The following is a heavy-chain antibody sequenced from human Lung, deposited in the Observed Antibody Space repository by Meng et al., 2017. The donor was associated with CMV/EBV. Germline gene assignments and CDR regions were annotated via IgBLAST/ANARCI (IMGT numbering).Heavy chain of an antibody. CDR2: ISTYNGNT. D-gene: IGHD3-3*01. CDR3: ARDWRPMNAQPNWFDS. V-gene: IGHV1-18*01. J-gene: IGHJ5*01. CDR1: GYTFTSYG. Sequence: ASXXVSXKASGYTFTSYGINWVRQAPGQGLEWMAWISTYNGNTYYAQKFQGRVTLTTDTSTSAAYMELRSLRSDDTAVYYCARDWRPMNAQPNWFDSWGQGXLVTVSS.